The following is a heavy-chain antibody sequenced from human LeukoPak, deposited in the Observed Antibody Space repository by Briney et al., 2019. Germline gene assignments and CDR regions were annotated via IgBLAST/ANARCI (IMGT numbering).Heavy chain of an antibody. CDR3: ARDGPPRGEPEYYFDY. J-gene: IGHJ4*02. D-gene: IGHD1-26*01. V-gene: IGHV3-30*01. Sequence: GGSLRLSCAASGFTFNSYAMHWVRRAPGKGLEWVAVISYDGSNKYYADSVKGRFTISRDNSKNTLYLQMNSLRAEDTAVYYCARDGPPRGEPEYYFDYWGQGTLVTVSS. CDR2: ISYDGSNK. CDR1: GFTFNSYA.